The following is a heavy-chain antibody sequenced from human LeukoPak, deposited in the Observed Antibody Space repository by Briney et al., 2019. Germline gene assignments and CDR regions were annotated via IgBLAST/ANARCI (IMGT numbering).Heavy chain of an antibody. J-gene: IGHJ2*01. CDR1: GFTFDDYA. V-gene: IGHV3-43*02. Sequence: GGSLRLSCAASGFTFDDYAMHWVRQAPGKGLEWVSLISGDGGSTYYADSVKGRFTISRDNSKNSLYPQMNSLRTEDTALYYCAKDMRSSRGPGDWYFDLWGRGTLVTVSS. CDR3: AKDMRSSRGPGDWYFDL. CDR2: ISGDGGST. D-gene: IGHD2-15*01.